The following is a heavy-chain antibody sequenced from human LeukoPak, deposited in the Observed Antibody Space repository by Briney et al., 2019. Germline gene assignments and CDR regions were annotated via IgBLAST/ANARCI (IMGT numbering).Heavy chain of an antibody. CDR1: RGTFSSYA. V-gene: IGHV1-69*13. CDR2: IIPIFGTA. J-gene: IGHJ4*02. D-gene: IGHD3-22*01. CDR3: ASSGYYDSSGYGFDY. Sequence: SVKVSCKASRGTFSSYAISWVRQAPGQGLEWMGGIIPIFGTANYAQKFQGRVTITADESTSTAYMELSRLRSDDTAVYYCASSGYYDSSGYGFDYWGQGTLVTVSS.